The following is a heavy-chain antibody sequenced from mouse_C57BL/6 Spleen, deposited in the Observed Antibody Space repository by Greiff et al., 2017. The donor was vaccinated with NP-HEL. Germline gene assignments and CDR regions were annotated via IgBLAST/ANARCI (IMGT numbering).Heavy chain of an antibody. V-gene: IGHV1-69*01. CDR3: ARGDYGSSQPFAY. CDR1: GYTFTSYW. J-gene: IGHJ3*01. D-gene: IGHD1-1*01. CDR2: IDPSDSYT. Sequence: QVQLKQPGAELVMPGASVKLSCKASGYTFTSYWMHWVKQRPGQGLEWIGEIDPSDSYTNYNQKFKGKSTLTVDKSSSTAYMQLSSLTSEDSAVYYCARGDYGSSQPFAYWGQGTLVTVSA.